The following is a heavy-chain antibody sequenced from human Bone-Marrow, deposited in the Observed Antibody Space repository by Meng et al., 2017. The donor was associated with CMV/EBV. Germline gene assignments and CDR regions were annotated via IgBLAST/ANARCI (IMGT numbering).Heavy chain of an antibody. D-gene: IGHD6-19*01. J-gene: IGHJ5*02. CDR2: ISSSGSTI. V-gene: IGHV3-48*03. Sequence: GESLKISCAASGFTFSSYEMNWVRQAPGKGLEWISYISSSGSTIYYADSVKGRFTISRDNSKNTLYLQMNSLRAEDTAVYYCARDRVAVAGTRWFDPWGQATLVTVSS. CDR3: ARDRVAVAGTRWFDP. CDR1: GFTFSSYE.